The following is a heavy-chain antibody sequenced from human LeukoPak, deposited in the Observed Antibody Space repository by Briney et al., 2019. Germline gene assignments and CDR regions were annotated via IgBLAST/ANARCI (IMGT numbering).Heavy chain of an antibody. CDR1: VFTFSSYS. J-gene: IGHJ3*02. CDR3: ARDGYCSGGSCYSDAFDI. V-gene: IGHV3-21*01. Sequence: GGSLRLSCVASVFTFSSYSMNWVRQALGKGLEWVSSISSSSYIYYADSVKGRFTISRDNAKNSLYLQMNSLRAEDTAVYYCARDGYCSGGSCYSDAFDIWGQGTMVTVSS. D-gene: IGHD2-15*01. CDR2: ISSSSYI.